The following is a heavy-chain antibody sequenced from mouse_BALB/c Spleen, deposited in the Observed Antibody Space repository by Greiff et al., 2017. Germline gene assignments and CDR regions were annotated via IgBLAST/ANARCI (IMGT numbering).Heavy chain of an antibody. Sequence: VQLQQSGPSLVKPSQTLSLTCSVTGDSITSCYWNWIRKFPGNKLEYMGYISYSGSTYYNPSLKSRISITRDTSKNQYYLQLNSVTTEDTATYYCGSQTARATGLAYWGQGTLVTVSA. J-gene: IGHJ3*01. CDR1: GDSITSCY. D-gene: IGHD3-2*01. CDR3: GSQTARATGLAY. V-gene: IGHV3-8*02. CDR2: ISYSGST.